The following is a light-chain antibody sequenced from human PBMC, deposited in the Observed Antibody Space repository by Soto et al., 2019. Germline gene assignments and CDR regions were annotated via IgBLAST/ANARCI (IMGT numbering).Light chain of an antibody. CDR1: SSDVGAYNY. CDR2: DVS. V-gene: IGLV2-14*01. CDR3: TSYTSSSGYV. Sequence: QSVLTQPVSVSGSPGQSITMSCTGTSSDVGAYNYVYWYRQHPGKAPKLIIYDVSNRPSGVSNRFSGSKSGNTASLIISGLQAEDEADYYCTSYTSSSGYVFGTGTKV. J-gene: IGLJ1*01.